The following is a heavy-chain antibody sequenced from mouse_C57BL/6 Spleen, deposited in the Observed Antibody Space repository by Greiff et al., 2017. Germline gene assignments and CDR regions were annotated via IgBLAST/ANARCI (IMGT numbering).Heavy chain of an antibody. J-gene: IGHJ3*01. V-gene: IGHV5-4*01. D-gene: IGHD2-3*01. CDR2: ISDGGSYT. Sequence: EVQRVESGGGLVKPGGSLKLSCAASGFTFSSYAMSWVRQTPEKRLEWVATISDGGSYTYYPDNVKGRFTISRDNAKNNLYLQMSHLKSEDTAMYYCARGEIYDGYYWFAYWGQGTLVTVSA. CDR1: GFTFSSYA. CDR3: ARGEIYDGYYWFAY.